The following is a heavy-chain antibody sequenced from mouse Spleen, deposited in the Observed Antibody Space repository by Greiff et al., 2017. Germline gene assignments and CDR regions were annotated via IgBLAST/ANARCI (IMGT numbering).Heavy chain of an antibody. V-gene: IGHV1-66*01. CDR3: ITTVVDY. Sequence: VKLQESGAELARPGASVKISCKASGYSFTSYYIHWVKQRPGQGLEWIGWIYPGSGNTKYNEKFKGKATLTADTSSSTAYMQLSSLTSEDSAVYYCITTVVDYWGQGTTLTVSS. J-gene: IGHJ2*01. D-gene: IGHD1-1*01. CDR1: GYSFTSYY. CDR2: IYPGSGNT.